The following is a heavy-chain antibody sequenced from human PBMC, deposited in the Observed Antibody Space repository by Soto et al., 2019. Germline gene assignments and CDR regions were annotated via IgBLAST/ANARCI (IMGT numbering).Heavy chain of an antibody. J-gene: IGHJ4*02. Sequence: PGGSLRLSCAASGFTVSSYGMHWVRQAPGKGLEWVAVISYDGSNKYYADSVKGRFTISRDNSKNTLYLQMNSLRAEDTAVYYCAKPSYSSGWYYDYWGQGT. CDR3: AKPSYSSGWYYDY. CDR2: ISYDGSNK. CDR1: GFTVSSYG. D-gene: IGHD6-19*01. V-gene: IGHV3-30*18.